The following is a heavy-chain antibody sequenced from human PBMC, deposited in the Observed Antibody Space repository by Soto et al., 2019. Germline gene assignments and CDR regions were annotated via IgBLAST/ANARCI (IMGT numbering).Heavy chain of an antibody. CDR2: VFHTGTT. Sequence: VQLQESGPGLVKPSGTLSLTCAVSGDSVSSPDYWCWVRQPPGKGLEWIGEVFHTGTTSYNPSLRSRVTISMDKSINQFSLDLSSVTAADTAVYYCARSAGWYAIHAWGPGTLVIVSS. CDR1: GDSVSSPDY. CDR3: ARSAGWYAIHA. V-gene: IGHV4-4*02. J-gene: IGHJ5*02. D-gene: IGHD6-19*01.